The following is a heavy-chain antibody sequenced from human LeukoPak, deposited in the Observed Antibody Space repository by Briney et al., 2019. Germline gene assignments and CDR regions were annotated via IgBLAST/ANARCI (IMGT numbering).Heavy chain of an antibody. Sequence: SVKVSCKASGYTFTSYAMNWVRQAPGQGLEWMGGIIPIFGTANYAQKFQGRVTITADESTSTAYMELSSLRSEDTAVYYCARLYYDILTPYYYMDVWGKGTTVTISS. V-gene: IGHV1-69*13. CDR2: IIPIFGTA. CDR3: ARLYYDILTPYYYMDV. CDR1: GYTFTSYA. D-gene: IGHD3-9*01. J-gene: IGHJ6*03.